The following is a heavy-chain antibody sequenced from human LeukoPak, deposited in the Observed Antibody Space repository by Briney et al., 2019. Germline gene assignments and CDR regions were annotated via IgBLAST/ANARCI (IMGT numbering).Heavy chain of an antibody. CDR1: GGSFSGYY. J-gene: IGHJ4*02. Sequence: PSETLSLTCAVYGGSFSGYYWSWIRQPPGKGLEWIGEINHSGSTNYNPSLKSRVTISVDTSKNQFSLKLSSVTAADTAVYYCARGPPDYGDATGVFDYWGQGTLVTVSS. D-gene: IGHD4-17*01. CDR3: ARGPPDYGDATGVFDY. V-gene: IGHV4-34*01. CDR2: INHSGST.